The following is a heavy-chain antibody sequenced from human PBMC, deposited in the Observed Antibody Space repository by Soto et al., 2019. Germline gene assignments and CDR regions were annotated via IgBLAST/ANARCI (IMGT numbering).Heavy chain of an antibody. CDR3: ARDRNYYDSSGYYYYGMDV. CDR1: GGSISSYY. CDR2: IYYSGST. V-gene: IGHV4-59*01. D-gene: IGHD3-22*01. J-gene: IGHJ6*02. Sequence: TLSLTFTVSGGSISSYYWSWIRQPPGKGLEWIGYIYYSGSTNYNPSLKSRVTISVDTSKNQFSLKLSSVTAADTAVYYCARDRNYYDSSGYYYYGMDVWGQGTTVTVSS.